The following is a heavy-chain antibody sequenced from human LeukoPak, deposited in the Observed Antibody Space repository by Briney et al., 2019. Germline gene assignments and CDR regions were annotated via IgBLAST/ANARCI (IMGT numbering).Heavy chain of an antibody. Sequence: SETLSLTCTVSGGSISSYYWSWIRQPAGKGLEWIGSIYYSGNTYYNASLKSQVSISIDTSKNQFSLKLTSVTAADTAVYYCARQTGSGLFILPGGQGTLVTVSS. CDR1: GGSISSYY. CDR2: IYYSGNT. D-gene: IGHD3/OR15-3a*01. J-gene: IGHJ4*02. CDR3: ARQTGSGLFILP. V-gene: IGHV4-59*05.